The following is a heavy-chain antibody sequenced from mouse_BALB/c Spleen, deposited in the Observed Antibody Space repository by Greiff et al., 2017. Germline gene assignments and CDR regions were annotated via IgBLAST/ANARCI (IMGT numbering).Heavy chain of an antibody. V-gene: IGHV5-17*02. CDR2: ISSGSSTI. J-gene: IGHJ3*01. D-gene: IGHD1-3*01. Sequence: EVQGVESGGGLVQPGGSRKLSCAASGFTFSSFGMHWVRQAPEEGLEWVAYISSGSSTIYYAYTVKGRFTISRDNPKNTLFLQMTSLRSEDTAMYYCASEVAWCAYGGQGTLVTVSA. CDR3: ASEVAWCAY. CDR1: GFTFSSFG.